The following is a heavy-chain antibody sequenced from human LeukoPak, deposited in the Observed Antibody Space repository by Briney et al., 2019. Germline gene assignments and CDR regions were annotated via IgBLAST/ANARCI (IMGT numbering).Heavy chain of an antibody. CDR3: ARSCSGGSCYYD. D-gene: IGHD2-15*01. CDR2: ISYSGNT. CDR1: GGSISGYY. V-gene: IGHV4-59*01. J-gene: IGHJ4*02. Sequence: KPSETLSLTCTVSGGSISGYYWSWIRQPPGQGLEWIGYISYSGNTNYSPSLRGRVSISIDTSKTQFSLKLSSATAADTAVYYCARSCSGGSCYYDWGQGTLVTVSS.